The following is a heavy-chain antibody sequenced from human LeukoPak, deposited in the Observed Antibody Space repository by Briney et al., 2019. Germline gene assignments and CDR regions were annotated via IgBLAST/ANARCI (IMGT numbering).Heavy chain of an antibody. CDR3: ARDQTRIQLWLHNWSDP. CDR1: GGSISSSSYY. CDR2: IYYSGST. V-gene: IGHV4-39*07. J-gene: IGHJ5*02. Sequence: SETLSLTCTVSGGSISSSSYYWGWIRQPPGKGLEWIGSIYYSGSTYYNPSLKSRVTISVDTSKNQFSLKLSSVTAADTAVYYCARDQTRIQLWLHNWSDPWGQGTLVTVSS. D-gene: IGHD5-18*01.